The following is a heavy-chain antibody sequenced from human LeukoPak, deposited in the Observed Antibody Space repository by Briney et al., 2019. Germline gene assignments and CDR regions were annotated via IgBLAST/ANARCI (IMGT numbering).Heavy chain of an antibody. Sequence: SSQTLSLTCTVSGGSISSGSYYWSWIRQPAGKGLEWIGRIYTGGSTNYNPSLKSRVTISVDTSKNQFSLKLSSVTAADTAVYYCATQTRRDGYSHWGQGTLVTVSS. D-gene: IGHD5-24*01. V-gene: IGHV4-61*02. CDR1: GGSISSGSYY. CDR3: ATQTRRDGYSH. J-gene: IGHJ4*02. CDR2: IYTGGST.